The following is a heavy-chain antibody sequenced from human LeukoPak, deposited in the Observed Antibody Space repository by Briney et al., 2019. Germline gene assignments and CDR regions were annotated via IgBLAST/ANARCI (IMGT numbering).Heavy chain of an antibody. V-gene: IGHV3-13*01. CDR2: ISSDGET. CDR1: GYFFRSYD. D-gene: IGHD3-10*02. Sequence: GGSLRLSCEASGYFFRSYDMHWVRLVTGKGLQWLSTISSDGETLYSGSVMGRFTISRENAKTSLYLQMNSLRVEDRAVYYCARGPVRGAFDFWGPGTTVLVSS. CDR3: ARGPVRGAFDF. J-gene: IGHJ3*01.